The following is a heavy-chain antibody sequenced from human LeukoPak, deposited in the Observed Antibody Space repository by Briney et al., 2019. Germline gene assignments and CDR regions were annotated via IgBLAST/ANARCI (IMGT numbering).Heavy chain of an antibody. CDR2: INPNSGGT. CDR3: ARGGRGYDILTIDY. CDR1: GGTFSNYA. J-gene: IGHJ4*02. D-gene: IGHD3-9*01. Sequence: ASVKVSCKASGGTFSNYAITWVRQAPGQGLEWMGWINPNSGGTNYAQKFQGRVTMTRDTSISTAYMELSRLRSDDTAVYYCARGGRGYDILTIDYWGQGTLVTVSS. V-gene: IGHV1-2*02.